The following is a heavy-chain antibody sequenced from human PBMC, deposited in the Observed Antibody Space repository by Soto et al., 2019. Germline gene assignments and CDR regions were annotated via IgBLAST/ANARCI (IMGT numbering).Heavy chain of an antibody. CDR3: ARQDGSALYYFDY. CDR1: GYTFTSYW. V-gene: IGHV5-51*01. Sequence: PGESLNISCKGSGYTFTSYWIAWVRQMPGKGLEWMGIIYPGDSDTRYSPSFQGQVSISADKSISTAYLQWSSLKASDTAMYYCARQDGSALYYFDYWGQGTLVTVSS. J-gene: IGHJ4*02. CDR2: IYPGDSDT. D-gene: IGHD6-19*01.